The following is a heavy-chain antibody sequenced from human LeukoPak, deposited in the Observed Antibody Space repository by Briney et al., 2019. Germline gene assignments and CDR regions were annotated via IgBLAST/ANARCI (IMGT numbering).Heavy chain of an antibody. Sequence: PGRSLRLSCAASGFTFSSYAMSWVRQAPGKGLEGVSAISGSGGSTYYADSVKGRFTISRDNSKSTLYLQMNSLRVEDTAVYYCARGIAVADTGFFDYWGQGTLVTVSS. CDR1: GFTFSSYA. V-gene: IGHV3-23*01. D-gene: IGHD6-19*01. J-gene: IGHJ4*02. CDR2: ISGSGGST. CDR3: ARGIAVADTGFFDY.